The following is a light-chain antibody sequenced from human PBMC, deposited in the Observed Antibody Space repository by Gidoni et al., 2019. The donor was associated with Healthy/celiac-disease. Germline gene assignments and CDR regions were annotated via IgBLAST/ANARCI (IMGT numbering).Light chain of an antibody. J-gene: IGKJ4*01. CDR3: QQRSNCPLT. V-gene: IGKV3-11*01. Sequence: ETALTQSPATLSLSPGERATPSCRACQSVTSYLAWYQQKPGQAPRLLIYDASNRATGVPARFSGSGSGTDFTLNISSLEPEDFAVYYCQQRSNCPLTFGGGTQVEIK. CDR2: DAS. CDR1: QSVTSY.